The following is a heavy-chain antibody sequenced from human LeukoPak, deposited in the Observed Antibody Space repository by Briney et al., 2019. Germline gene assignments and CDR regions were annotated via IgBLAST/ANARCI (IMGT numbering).Heavy chain of an antibody. CDR1: GGTFSSYA. D-gene: IGHD3-3*01. V-gene: IGHV1-2*02. CDR2: INPNSGGT. Sequence: ASVKVSCKASGGTFSSYAISWVRQAPGQGLEWMGWINPNSGGTNYAQKFQGRVTMTRDTSISTAYMELSRLRSDDTAVYYCARDYDFWSGYTPIDYWGQGTLVTVSS. CDR3: ARDYDFWSGYTPIDY. J-gene: IGHJ4*02.